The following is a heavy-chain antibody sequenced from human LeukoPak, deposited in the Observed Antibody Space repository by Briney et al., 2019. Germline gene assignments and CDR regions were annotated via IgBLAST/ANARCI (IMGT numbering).Heavy chain of an antibody. CDR2: ISTYSDNR. CDR1: GYTFTTYA. Sequence: GASVKVSCKASGYTFTTYAIHWVRQAPGQRLEWMGWISTYSDNRRYSPKFQGTVTITTDTSASTAYMELSSLRSEDTAVYYCVRDRSSFSYAFDIWGQGKMVTVSS. CDR3: VRDRSSFSYAFDI. V-gene: IGHV1-3*04. J-gene: IGHJ3*02. D-gene: IGHD3-3*02.